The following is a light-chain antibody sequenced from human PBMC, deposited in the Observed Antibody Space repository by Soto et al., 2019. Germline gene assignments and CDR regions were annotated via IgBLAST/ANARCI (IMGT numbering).Light chain of an antibody. CDR1: QGISNY. V-gene: IGKV1-27*01. CDR3: QKYNSARLP. CDR2: AAS. Sequence: DIQMTQSPSSLSASVRDRVSITCRASQGISNYLAWNQQKPGKVPEILIYAASTLRSGVPSRFSGGGSGTDFTLTSSSLQPGDVGTYYCQKYNSARLPFGGGTKVQIK. J-gene: IGKJ4*02.